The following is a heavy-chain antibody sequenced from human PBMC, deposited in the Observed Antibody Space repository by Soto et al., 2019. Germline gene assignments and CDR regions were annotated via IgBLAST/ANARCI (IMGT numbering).Heavy chain of an antibody. D-gene: IGHD2-15*01. CDR1: GLTFSGEKD. CDR3: ASSLLQEHAYDI. J-gene: IGHJ3*02. CDR2: VYDTDGT. V-gene: IGHV3-53*01. Sequence: XVCLRLSCTACGLTFSGEKDMAWFRQAPGKGLEWVSGVYDTDGTYYSDSVRGRFTSSRDSSKTTVYLQMNSLRPDDTAEYYCASSLLQEHAYDIWGLGTTVTVSS.